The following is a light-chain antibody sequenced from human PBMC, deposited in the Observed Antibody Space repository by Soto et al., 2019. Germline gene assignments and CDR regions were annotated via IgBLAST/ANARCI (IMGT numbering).Light chain of an antibody. CDR1: TGAVTSGYY. J-gene: IGLJ2*01. CDR2: STN. CDR3: LLYYGGQLGV. V-gene: IGLV7-43*01. Sequence: QAVVTQEPSLTVSPGGTVTLTCATSTGAVTSGYYPNWFQQKPGQAPRALIYSTNHKYSWTPARFSGSLLGGKAVLTLSGVQPEDEADYYCLLYYGGQLGVFGGGTKLTVL.